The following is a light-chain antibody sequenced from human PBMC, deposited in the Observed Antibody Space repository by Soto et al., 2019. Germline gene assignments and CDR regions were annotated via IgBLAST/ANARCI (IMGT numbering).Light chain of an antibody. CDR3: QQYGTSPRT. Sequence: EMVLTQSPATLSVSPGERASLSCRASQSVSNSYLAWYQQKPGQAPRLLIFGASNRATGIPDRFSVSGSGTDFTLTISRLEPEDFAVYYCQQYGTSPRTFGQGTKLEIK. CDR1: QSVSNSY. J-gene: IGKJ2*01. V-gene: IGKV3-20*01. CDR2: GAS.